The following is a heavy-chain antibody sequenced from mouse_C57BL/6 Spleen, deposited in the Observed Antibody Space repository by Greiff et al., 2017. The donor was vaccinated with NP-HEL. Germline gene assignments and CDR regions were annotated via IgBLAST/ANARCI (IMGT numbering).Heavy chain of an antibody. D-gene: IGHD1-1*01. CDR3: ARGGYYGSSRHWYFDV. CDR1: GYTFTDYN. CDR2: INPNNGGT. V-gene: IGHV1-18*01. J-gene: IGHJ1*03. Sequence: EVQLQQSGPELVKPGASVKIPCKASGYTFTDYNMDWVKQSHGKSLEWIGDINPNNGGTIYNQKFKGKATLTVDKSSSTAYMELRSLTSEDTAVYDCARGGYYGSSRHWYFDVWGTGTTVTVSS.